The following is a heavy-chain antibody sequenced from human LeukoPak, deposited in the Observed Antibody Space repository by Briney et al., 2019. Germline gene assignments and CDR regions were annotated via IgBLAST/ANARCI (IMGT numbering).Heavy chain of an antibody. V-gene: IGHV4-59*01. CDR3: ARGLTHYDYVWGSYRENKNLYNWFDP. J-gene: IGHJ5*02. D-gene: IGHD3-16*02. Sequence: SETLSLTCTVSGGSISSYYWSWIRQPPGKGLEWIGYIYYSGSTNYNPSLKSRVTISVDTSKNQFSLKLSSVSAADTAVYYCARGLTHYDYVWGSYRENKNLYNWFDPWGQGTLVTVSS. CDR2: IYYSGST. CDR1: GGSISSYY.